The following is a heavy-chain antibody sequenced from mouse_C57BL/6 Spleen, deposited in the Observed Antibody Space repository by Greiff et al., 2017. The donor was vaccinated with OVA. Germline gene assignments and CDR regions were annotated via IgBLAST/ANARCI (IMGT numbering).Heavy chain of an antibody. V-gene: IGHV1-55*01. CDR3: ARSLYSNYEGYAMDY. CDR1: GYTFTSYW. CDR2: IYPGSGST. J-gene: IGHJ4*01. Sequence: VQLQQSGAELVKPGASVKMSCKASGYTFTSYWITWVKQRPGQGLEWIGDIYPGSGSTNYNEKFKSKATLTVDTSSSTAYMQLSSLTSEDSAVYYCARSLYSNYEGYAMDYWGQGTSVTVSS. D-gene: IGHD2-5*01.